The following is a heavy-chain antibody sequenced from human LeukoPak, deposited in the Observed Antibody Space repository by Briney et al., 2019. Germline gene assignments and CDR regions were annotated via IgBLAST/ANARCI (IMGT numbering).Heavy chain of an antibody. CDR2: IIPIFGTV. CDR3: ARDTYGSVSPFDY. Sequence: ASVTVSCKASGGTFSSYAISWVRQAPGQGLEWMGGIIPIFGTVNYAQKFQGRVTITADKSTSTAYMELSSLRAEDTALYYCARDTYGSVSPFDYWGQGTLVTVSS. V-gene: IGHV1-69*06. J-gene: IGHJ4*02. CDR1: GGTFSSYA. D-gene: IGHD3-10*01.